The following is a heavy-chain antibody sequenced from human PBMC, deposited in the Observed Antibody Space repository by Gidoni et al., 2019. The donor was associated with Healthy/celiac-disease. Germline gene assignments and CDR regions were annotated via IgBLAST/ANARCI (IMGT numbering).Heavy chain of an antibody. V-gene: IGHV3-23*01. Sequence: EVQLLESGGGLVQPGGSLRLSCAASGFTFSNCAMSGVRQAPGKGLEWVSAISGSGGNTYYADSVKGRFTISRDNSKNTLYLQMNSLRAEDTAVYYCAKASSIVGATEVDYWGQGTLVTVSS. D-gene: IGHD1-26*01. CDR1: GFTFSNCA. CDR3: AKASSIVGATEVDY. CDR2: ISGSGGNT. J-gene: IGHJ4*02.